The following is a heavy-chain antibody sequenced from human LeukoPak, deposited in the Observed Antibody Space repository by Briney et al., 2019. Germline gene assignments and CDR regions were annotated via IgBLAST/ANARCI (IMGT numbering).Heavy chain of an antibody. V-gene: IGHV3-66*01. CDR3: ARDPATVVANY. CDR1: GISVGNNY. D-gene: IGHD4-23*01. Sequence: PGGSLRLSCVVSGISVGNNYMSWLRRAPGKGLEWVSVLYDVGTTYYAESVKGRVTISRDNTKNTLYLQMNGLRVEDTAVYYCARDPATVVANYWGQGTLVTVSS. CDR2: LYDVGTT. J-gene: IGHJ4*02.